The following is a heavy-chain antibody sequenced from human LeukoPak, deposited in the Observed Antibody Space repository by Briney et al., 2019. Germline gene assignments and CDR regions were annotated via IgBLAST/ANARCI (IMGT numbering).Heavy chain of an antibody. CDR3: ARLSGYCSSTSCKPFDY. CDR2: IYPGDSDT. D-gene: IGHD2-2*01. V-gene: IGHV5-51*01. J-gene: IGHJ4*02. Sequence: GESLKISCKGSGYSFTSYWIGWVRQMPGKGLEWVGIIYPGDSDTRYSPSFQGQVTISADKSISTAYLQWSSLKASDTAMYYCARLSGYCSSTSCKPFDYWGQGTLVTVSS. CDR1: GYSFTSYW.